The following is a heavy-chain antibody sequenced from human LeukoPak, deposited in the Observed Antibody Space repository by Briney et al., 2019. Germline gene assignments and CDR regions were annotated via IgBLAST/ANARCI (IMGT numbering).Heavy chain of an antibody. J-gene: IGHJ4*02. CDR2: INEDEREK. D-gene: IGHD6-19*01. CDR3: ARVKWSSAWSGY. V-gene: IGHV3-7*01. Sequence: GGSLRLSCAASGFSLSSYWMSWVRQAPGKGLEWVATINEDEREKYYVASVKGRFTIYRDSAKNPLYLQMNSLRAEDTAVYYCARVKWSSAWSGYWGQGVLVTVSS. CDR1: GFSLSSYW.